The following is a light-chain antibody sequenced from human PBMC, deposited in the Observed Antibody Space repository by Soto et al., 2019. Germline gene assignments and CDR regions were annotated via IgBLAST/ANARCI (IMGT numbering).Light chain of an antibody. CDR2: AAS. CDR3: KQSYGTPLT. V-gene: IGKV1-39*01. J-gene: IGKJ4*01. Sequence: DIQMTQSPSSLSASVGDRVTITCRASQSITTYINWYQQKPDKAPRLLIYAASSLQSGVPSRFSGSGSGTDFTLTISTLHPEDFATTYCKQSYGTPLTLGGGTKVEI. CDR1: QSITTY.